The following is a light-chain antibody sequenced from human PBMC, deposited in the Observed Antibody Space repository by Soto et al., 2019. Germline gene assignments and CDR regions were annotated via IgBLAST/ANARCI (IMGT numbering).Light chain of an antibody. V-gene: IGLV4-69*01. CDR2: FNSDGSH. Sequence: QLVLTQSPSASASLGASVKLTCTLSSGHSSYAIAWHQQQPEKGPRFLMKFNSDGSHSKGDGTPDRFSGSSSGAERYLTISSLQSEDEADYYCQTWGTGIHVFGTGTKLTVL. J-gene: IGLJ1*01. CDR3: QTWGTGIHV. CDR1: SGHSSYA.